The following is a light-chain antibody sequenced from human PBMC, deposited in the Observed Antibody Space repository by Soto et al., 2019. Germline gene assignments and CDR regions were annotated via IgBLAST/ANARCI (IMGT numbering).Light chain of an antibody. CDR1: QSVSSIY. CDR2: GVS. J-gene: IGKJ1*01. CDR3: QQYGSSGT. V-gene: IGKV3-20*01. Sequence: EIVLTQSPGTLSLSPGERATLSCRASQSVSSIYSAWSQQKRGQAPRLLLYGVSSRATGIPDRFSGSGSGTDFTLTISRLEPEDSAVYYCQQYGSSGTFGQGTKVDIK.